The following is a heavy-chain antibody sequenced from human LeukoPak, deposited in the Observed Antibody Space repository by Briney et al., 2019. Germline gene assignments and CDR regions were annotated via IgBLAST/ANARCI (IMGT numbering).Heavy chain of an antibody. CDR1: GGTFSSYA. V-gene: IGHV1-69*01. Sequence: ASVKVSCTASGGTFSSYAISWVRQAPGQGLEWMGGIIPIFGTANYAQKFQGRVTITADESTSTAYMELSSLRSEDTAVYYCARGSGDIVVVPADNWFDPWGQGTLVTVSS. CDR2: IIPIFGTA. D-gene: IGHD2-2*01. CDR3: ARGSGDIVVVPADNWFDP. J-gene: IGHJ5*02.